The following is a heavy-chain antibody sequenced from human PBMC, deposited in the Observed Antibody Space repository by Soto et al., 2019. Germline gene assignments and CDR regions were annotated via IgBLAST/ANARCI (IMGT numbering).Heavy chain of an antibody. D-gene: IGHD3-9*01. CDR1: GGSISSGGYY. CDR3: ARDPTGYYSDY. Sequence: QVQLQESGPGLVKPSQTLSLTCTVSGGSISSGGYYWSWIRQHPGKGLEWIGYIYYSGSTYYNSSVKSRVIITVDKSKNQFSLKLSSVTAADTAVYYCARDPTGYYSDYWGQGILVTVSS. CDR2: IYYSGST. V-gene: IGHV4-31*03. J-gene: IGHJ4*02.